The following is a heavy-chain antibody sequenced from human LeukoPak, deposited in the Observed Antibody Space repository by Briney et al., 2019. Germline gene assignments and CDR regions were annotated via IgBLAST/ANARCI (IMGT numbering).Heavy chain of an antibody. D-gene: IGHD3-3*01. V-gene: IGHV3-9*03. CDR3: AKDKAAYYDFWSGPQNFDI. CDR2: ISWNSGSI. Sequence: QPGRSLRLSCAASGFTFDDYAMHWVRQAAGKGLEWVSGISWNSGSIGYADSVKGRFTISRDNAKNSLYLQMNSLRAEDMALYYCAKDKAAYYDFWSGPQNFDIWGQGTMVTVSS. CDR1: GFTFDDYA. J-gene: IGHJ3*02.